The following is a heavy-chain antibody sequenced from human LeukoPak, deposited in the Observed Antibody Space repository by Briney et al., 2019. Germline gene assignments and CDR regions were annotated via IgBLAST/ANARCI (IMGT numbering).Heavy chain of an antibody. V-gene: IGHV3-7*01. CDR3: ARDRTATHDEDAFDI. CDR1: GFTSSSYW. J-gene: IGHJ4*02. Sequence: PGGSLRLSCAASGFTSSSYWMSWVRQAPGKGLEWVANIKQDGSEKYYVDSVKGRFTISRDNAKNSLYLQMNSLRAEDTAVYYCARDRTATHDEDAFDIWGPGTLVTVSS. D-gene: IGHD2-8*01. CDR2: IKQDGSEK.